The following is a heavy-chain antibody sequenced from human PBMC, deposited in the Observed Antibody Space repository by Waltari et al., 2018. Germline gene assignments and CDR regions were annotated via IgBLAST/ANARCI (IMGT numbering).Heavy chain of an antibody. D-gene: IGHD2-8*01. Sequence: EVQLLESGGGLVQPGGSLRLSCAASGFTFSSYAMSWVRQARGRGLGWVSAISGSGGSTYYAEPVKGRFTISRDNSKNTLYLQMNSLRAEDTAVYYCAKDYEGLMGVDYWGQGTLVTVSS. CDR3: AKDYEGLMGVDY. CDR1: GFTFSSYA. V-gene: IGHV3-23*01. CDR2: ISGSGGST. J-gene: IGHJ4*02.